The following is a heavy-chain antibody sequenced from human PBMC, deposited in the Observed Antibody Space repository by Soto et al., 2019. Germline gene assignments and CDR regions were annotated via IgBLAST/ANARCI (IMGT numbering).Heavy chain of an antibody. D-gene: IGHD5-12*01. Sequence: PSETLALTCTVSGGSISSGDYYWSWIRQPPGKGLEWIGYIYYSGSTYYNPSLKSRVTISVDTSKNQFSLKLSSVTAAGTAVYYCARWLGYGPHFDYWGQGTLVTVSS. V-gene: IGHV4-30-4*01. CDR3: ARWLGYGPHFDY. CDR1: GGSISSGDYY. CDR2: IYYSGST. J-gene: IGHJ4*02.